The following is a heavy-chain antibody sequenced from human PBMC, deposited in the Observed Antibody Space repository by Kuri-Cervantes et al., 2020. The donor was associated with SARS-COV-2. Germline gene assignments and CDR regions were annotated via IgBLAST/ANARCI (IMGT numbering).Heavy chain of an antibody. D-gene: IGHD5-12*01. CDR1: GGSISSYY. V-gene: IGHV4-4*07. CDR2: IYTSGCT. CDR3: ARDYSGYAYI. J-gene: IGHJ3*02. Sequence: SETLSLTCTVSGGSISSYYWSWIRQPAGKGLEWIGRIYTSGCTNSNPSLKSRVTMSLDTSKNQSSLKLSSVAAAVTAVYYCARDYSGYAYIWGQGTMVTVSS.